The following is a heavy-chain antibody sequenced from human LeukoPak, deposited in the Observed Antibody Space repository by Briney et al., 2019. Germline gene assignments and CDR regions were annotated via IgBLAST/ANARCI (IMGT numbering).Heavy chain of an antibody. CDR2: ISWNSGSI. V-gene: IGHV3-9*01. Sequence: GGSLRLSCAASGFTFDDYAMHWVRQAPGKGLEWVSGISWNSGSIGYADSVKGRFTISRDNSKNTLYLQMNSLRAEDTAVYYCAKSLRWGFDYWGQGTLVTVSS. CDR3: AKSLRWGFDY. CDR1: GFTFDDYA. D-gene: IGHD4-23*01. J-gene: IGHJ4*02.